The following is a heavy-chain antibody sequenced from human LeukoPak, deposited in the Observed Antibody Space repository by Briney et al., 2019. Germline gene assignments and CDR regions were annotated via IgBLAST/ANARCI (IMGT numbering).Heavy chain of an antibody. CDR3: GRNLGSGSDH. Sequence: SETLSLTCNVSGDSISGPYWNWIRQSPGRGLEWIGYTHYTGETNYNPSLKSRLTMSVDTSNNQVYLRLSSVTAADTAVYYCGRNLGSGSDHWGQGALVTVSS. CDR1: GDSISGPY. V-gene: IGHV4-59*11. D-gene: IGHD3-10*01. CDR2: THYTGET. J-gene: IGHJ4*02.